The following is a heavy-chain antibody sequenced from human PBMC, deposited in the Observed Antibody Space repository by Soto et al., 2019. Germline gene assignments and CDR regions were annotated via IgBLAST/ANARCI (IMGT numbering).Heavy chain of an antibody. V-gene: IGHV4-34*01. CDR3: ARGRVGIVVVPASGYMDV. J-gene: IGHJ6*03. CDR1: GGSFSGYY. D-gene: IGHD2-2*01. Sequence: SETLSLTCAVYGGSFSGYYWSWIRQPPGKGLEWIGEINHSGSTNYNPSLKSRVTISVDTSKNQFSLKLSSVTAADTAVYYCARGRVGIVVVPASGYMDVWGKGTTVTVSS. CDR2: INHSGST.